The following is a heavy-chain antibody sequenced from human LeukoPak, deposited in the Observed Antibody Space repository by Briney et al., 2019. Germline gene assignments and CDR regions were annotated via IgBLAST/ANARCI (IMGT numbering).Heavy chain of an antibody. Sequence: WASVKVSCKASGGTFSSYAISWVRQAPGQGLEWMGGIIPIFGTANYAQKFQGRVTITTDESTSTDYMELSSLRSEDTAVYYCARAPEYYYGSGSYYAFDIWGQGTMVTVSS. CDR3: ARAPEYYYGSGSYYAFDI. J-gene: IGHJ3*02. CDR2: IIPIFGTA. D-gene: IGHD3-10*01. CDR1: GGTFSSYA. V-gene: IGHV1-69*05.